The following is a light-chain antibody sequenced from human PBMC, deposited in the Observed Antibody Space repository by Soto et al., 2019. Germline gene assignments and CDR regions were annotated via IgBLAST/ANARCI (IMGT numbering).Light chain of an antibody. CDR3: QQSYSTPLIT. J-gene: IGKJ5*01. V-gene: IGKV1-39*01. CDR2: EAS. Sequence: NQSPAALSASIGDTVTITCRASQCMNSYLAWYQEKPGKVPQLVIYEASILQSGVPSMFSGSGSGTDFTLTIGSLQPEDFATYYCQQSYSTPLITSGQGTRLAIK. CDR1: QCMNSY.